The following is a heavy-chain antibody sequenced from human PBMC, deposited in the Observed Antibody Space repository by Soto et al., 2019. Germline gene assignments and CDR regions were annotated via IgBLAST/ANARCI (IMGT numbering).Heavy chain of an antibody. CDR3: AGGIAAANSDY. CDR1: GFTFSSYA. D-gene: IGHD6-13*01. CDR2: ISYDGSNK. J-gene: IGHJ4*02. Sequence: QPGGSLRLSCAASGFTFSSYAMHWVRQAPGKGLEWVAVISYDGSNKYYADSVKGRFTISRDNSKNTLYLQMNSLRAEDTAVYYCAGGIAAANSDYWGQGTLVTVSS. V-gene: IGHV3-30-3*01.